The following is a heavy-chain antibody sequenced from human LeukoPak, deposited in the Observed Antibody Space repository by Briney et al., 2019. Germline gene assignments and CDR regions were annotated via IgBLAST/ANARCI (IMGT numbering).Heavy chain of an antibody. CDR1: GDSISSGGYH. V-gene: IGHV4-31*03. D-gene: IGHD4-17*01. J-gene: IGHJ5*02. Sequence: SETLSLTCTVSGDSISSGGYHWTWIRQYPGKGLERIGYISYSGSTYYNPSLKSRVNISMDTSKNQFSPSLTSVTAADTAVYYCARDYGDYFRWFDPWGQGTLVTVSS. CDR3: ARDYGDYFRWFDP. CDR2: ISYSGST.